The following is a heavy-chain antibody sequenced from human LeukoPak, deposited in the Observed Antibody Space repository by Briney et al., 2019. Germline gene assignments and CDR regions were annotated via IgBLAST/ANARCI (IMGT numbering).Heavy chain of an antibody. CDR1: GYTFASYG. J-gene: IGHJ6*03. CDR3: AREEVDGDLFYYYYYMDV. D-gene: IGHD4-17*01. V-gene: IGHV1-18*01. Sequence: GASVKVSCKASGYTFASYGISWVRQAPGQGLEWMGWISAYNGNTNYAQKLQGRVTMTTDTSTSTAYMELRSLRSDDTAVYYCAREEVDGDLFYYYYYMDVWGKGTTATVSS. CDR2: ISAYNGNT.